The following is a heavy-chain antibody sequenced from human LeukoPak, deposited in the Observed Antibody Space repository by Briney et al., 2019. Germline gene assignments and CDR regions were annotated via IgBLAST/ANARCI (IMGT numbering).Heavy chain of an antibody. V-gene: IGHV4-34*01. CDR2: INHSGST. D-gene: IGHD6-19*01. CDR1: GGSFSGYY. J-gene: IGHJ1*01. CDR3: ARSPRIAVAGTFQH. Sequence: SETLSLTCAVYGGSFSGYYWRWIRQPPGKGLEWIGEINHSGSTNYNPSLKSRVTISVDTSKNQFSLKLSSVTAADTAVYYCARSPRIAVAGTFQHWGQGTLVTVSS.